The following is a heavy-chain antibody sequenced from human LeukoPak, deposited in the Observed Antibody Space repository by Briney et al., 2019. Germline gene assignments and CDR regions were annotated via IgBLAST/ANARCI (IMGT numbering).Heavy chain of an antibody. J-gene: IGHJ4*02. CDR1: GGSISSGGYY. CDR3: ARHGEQQLVYFDC. CDR2: IYHSGST. V-gene: IGHV4-30-2*01. Sequence: SQTLSLTCTVSGGSISSGGYYWSWIRQPPGKGLEWIGYIYHSGSTYYNPSLKSRVTISVDRSKNQFSLKLSSVTAADTAVYYCARHGEQQLVYFDCWGQGTLVTVSS. D-gene: IGHD6-13*01.